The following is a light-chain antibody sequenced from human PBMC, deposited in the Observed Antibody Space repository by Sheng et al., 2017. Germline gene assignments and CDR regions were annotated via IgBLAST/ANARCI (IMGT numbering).Light chain of an antibody. CDR3: QQYKNYPLT. Sequence: DIQMTQSPSSLSASVGDRVTITCRASQDIGNNLAWFQQKPGKAPKSLIYAAANLQNGVPSKFSGSGSATYFTLTISSLQPEDFATYYCQQYKNYPLTFGQGTRLEIK. CDR1: QDIGNN. CDR2: AAA. V-gene: IGKV1-16*02. J-gene: IGKJ5*01.